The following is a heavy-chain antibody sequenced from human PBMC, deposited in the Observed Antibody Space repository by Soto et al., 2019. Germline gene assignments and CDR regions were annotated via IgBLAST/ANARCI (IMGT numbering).Heavy chain of an antibody. CDR2: IYHSGST. V-gene: IGHV4-4*02. D-gene: IGHD6-13*01. J-gene: IGHJ6*02. CDR3: ARARWNLAANYYYGMDV. CDR1: GGSISSSNW. Sequence: SETLSLTCAVSGGSISSSNWWSWVRQPPGKGLEWIGEIYHSGSTNYNPSLKSRVTISVDKSKNQFSLKLSSVTAADTAVYYCARARWNLAANYYYGMDVWGQGTTVTVSS.